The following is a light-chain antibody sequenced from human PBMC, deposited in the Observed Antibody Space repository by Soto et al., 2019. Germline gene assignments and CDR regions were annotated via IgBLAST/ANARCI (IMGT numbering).Light chain of an antibody. J-gene: IGLJ2*01. V-gene: IGLV1-44*01. Sequence: QSVLTQPPSASATPGQRVTISCFGSSSNIRINPVNWYQQIPGTAPKLLIYSNNQRPSGVPDRFSGSKSGTSASLAISGLQSEDEAEYYCGAWDDSLSGVLFGGGTKLTVL. CDR2: SNN. CDR3: GAWDDSLSGVL. CDR1: SSNIRINP.